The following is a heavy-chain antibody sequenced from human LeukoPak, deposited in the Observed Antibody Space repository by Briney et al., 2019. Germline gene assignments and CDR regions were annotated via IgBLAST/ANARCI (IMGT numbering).Heavy chain of an antibody. Sequence: GGSLRLSCAASGFTFSSYAMSWVRQAPGKGLEWVSAISGSGGSTYYADSVKGRFTISRDNSKNTLYLQMNSLRAEDTAVYYCARDGLYCSGGSCYSGWYFDLWGRGTLVTVSS. J-gene: IGHJ2*01. D-gene: IGHD2-15*01. CDR3: ARDGLYCSGGSCYSGWYFDL. CDR1: GFTFSSYA. CDR2: ISGSGGST. V-gene: IGHV3-23*01.